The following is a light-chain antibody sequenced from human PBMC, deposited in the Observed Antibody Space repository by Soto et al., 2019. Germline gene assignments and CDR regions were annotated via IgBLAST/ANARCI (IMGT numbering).Light chain of an antibody. V-gene: IGLV2-14*01. CDR2: EVS. CDR3: SSYTSSSTWV. Sequence: QSALSQPASVSESPGQSITISCTGTSSDVGGYKYVSWYRQHPGKAPKLMIYEVSNRPSGVSNRFSASKSGNTASLTISGLQAEDEADYYCSSYTSSSTWVFGGGTKLTVL. CDR1: SSDVGGYKY. J-gene: IGLJ3*02.